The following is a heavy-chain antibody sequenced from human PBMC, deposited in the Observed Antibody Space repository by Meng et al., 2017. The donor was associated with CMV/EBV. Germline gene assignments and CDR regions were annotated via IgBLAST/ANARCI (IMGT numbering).Heavy chain of an antibody. CDR1: GGSISSYY. CDR2: IYYSGST. Sequence: LRLSCTVSGGSISSYYWSWIRQPPGKGLEWIGYIYYSGSTNYNPSLKSRVTISVDTSKIQFSLKLSSVTAADTAVYYCARAYSGYGELDYWGQGTLVTVSS. CDR3: ARAYSGYGELDY. D-gene: IGHD5-12*01. V-gene: IGHV4-59*01. J-gene: IGHJ4*02.